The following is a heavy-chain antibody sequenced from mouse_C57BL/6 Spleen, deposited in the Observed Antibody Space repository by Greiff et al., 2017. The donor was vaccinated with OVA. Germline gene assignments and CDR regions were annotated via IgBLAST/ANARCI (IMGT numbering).Heavy chain of an antibody. D-gene: IGHD2-4*01. V-gene: IGHV1-52*01. CDR3: ARDDDYDRGFAY. CDR1: GYTFTSYW. Sequence: QVQLQQPGAELVRPGSSVKLSCKASGYTFTSYWMHWVKQRPIQGLEWIGNIDPSDSETHYNQKFKDKATLTVDKSSSTAYMQHSSLTSEDSAVYDCARDDDYDRGFAYWGQGTLVTVSA. J-gene: IGHJ3*01. CDR2: IDPSDSET.